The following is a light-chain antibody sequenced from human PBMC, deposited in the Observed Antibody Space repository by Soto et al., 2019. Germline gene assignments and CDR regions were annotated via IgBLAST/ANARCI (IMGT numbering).Light chain of an antibody. CDR2: YSS. CDR3: QQYDNWPRT. J-gene: IGKJ1*01. V-gene: IGKV3-15*01. Sequence: EIVMTQSPATLSVSPGERATLSCRASQSVSSNLAWYQQKPGQAPRLLIYYSSTRATDIPASFSGSGSGTEFTLTISSLQSEDYAVYFCQQYDNWPRTFGQGTKVDIK. CDR1: QSVSSN.